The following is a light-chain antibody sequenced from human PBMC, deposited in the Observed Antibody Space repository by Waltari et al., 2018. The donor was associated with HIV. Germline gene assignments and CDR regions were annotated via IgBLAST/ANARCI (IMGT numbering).Light chain of an antibody. Sequence: SYVLTQPPSVSVDPGETARITCGGTNIGSKSVQWYQQKPGQAPVLVTYDDNDRPSGIPDRFSGSSSGNTATLTISRVEAGDEADYYCQVWDTTTDQWVFGGGTELAVL. CDR3: QVWDTTTDQWV. CDR1: NIGSKS. V-gene: IGLV3-21*04. CDR2: DDN. J-gene: IGLJ3*02.